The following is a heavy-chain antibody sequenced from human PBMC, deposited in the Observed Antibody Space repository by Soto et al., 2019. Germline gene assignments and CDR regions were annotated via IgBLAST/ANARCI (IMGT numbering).Heavy chain of an antibody. V-gene: IGHV3-33*01. J-gene: IGHJ6*03. Sequence: GGSLRLSCAASGFTFSSYGMHWVRQAPGKGLEWVAVIWYDGSNKYYADSVKGRFTISRDNSKNTLYLQMNSLRAEDTAVYYCARDPFYSGYDYNYYYYMDVWGKGTTVTVSS. CDR1: GFTFSSYG. CDR2: IWYDGSNK. CDR3: ARDPFYSGYDYNYYYYMDV. D-gene: IGHD5-12*01.